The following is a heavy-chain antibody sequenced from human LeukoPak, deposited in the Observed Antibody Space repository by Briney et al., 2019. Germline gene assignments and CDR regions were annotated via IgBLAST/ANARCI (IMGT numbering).Heavy chain of an antibody. D-gene: IGHD3-22*01. CDR3: AKDGSYYYERADY. CDR1: GFTFSSYA. J-gene: IGHJ4*02. CDR2: ISGSGGST. Sequence: TGGSPRLSCAASGFTFSSYAMSWVRQAPGKGLEWVSAISGSGGSTYYADSVKGRFTISRDNSKNTLYLQMNSLRAEDTAVYYCAKDGSYYYERADYWGQGTLVTVSS. V-gene: IGHV3-23*01.